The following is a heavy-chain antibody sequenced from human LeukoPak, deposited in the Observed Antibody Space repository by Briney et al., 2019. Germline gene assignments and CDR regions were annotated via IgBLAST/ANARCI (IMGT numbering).Heavy chain of an antibody. CDR1: GGSFSGYY. D-gene: IGHD2-2*01. J-gene: IGHJ4*02. V-gene: IGHV4-34*01. Sequence: PSETLSLTCAVYGGSFSGYYWSWIRQPPGKGLEWIGEINHSGSTNYNPSLKSRVTISVDTSKNQFSLKLSSVTAADTAVYYCARNVVPAAIPLGGYYYFDYWGQGTLVTVSS. CDR3: ARNVVPAAIPLGGYYYFDY. CDR2: INHSGST.